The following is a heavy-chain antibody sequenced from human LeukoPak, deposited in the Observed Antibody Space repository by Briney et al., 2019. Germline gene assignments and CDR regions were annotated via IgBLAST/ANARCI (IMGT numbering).Heavy chain of an antibody. J-gene: IGHJ4*02. CDR3: ARTDNNWNYGGFDY. D-gene: IGHD1-7*01. CDR1: GGSISSGSYY. Sequence: PSQTLSLTCTVSGGSISSGSYYWSWIRQPAGKGLELIGRIYTSGSTNYNPSLKSRVTISVDTSKNQFSLKLSSVTAADTAVYYCARTDNNWNYGGFDYWGQGTLVTVSS. V-gene: IGHV4-61*02. CDR2: IYTSGST.